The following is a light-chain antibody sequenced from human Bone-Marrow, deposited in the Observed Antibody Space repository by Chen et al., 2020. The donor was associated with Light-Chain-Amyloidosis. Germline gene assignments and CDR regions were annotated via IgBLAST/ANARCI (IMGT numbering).Light chain of an antibody. J-gene: IGLJ3*02. V-gene: IGLV3-21*02. CDR3: QVWDRSSDRPV. Sequence: SYVLTQPCSVSVATGQTATIPCAGNNIGSTSVHWYQPRPGQAPLLVVYDDSDRPSGIPERLSGSNSGNTATLTISRVEAGDEADYYCQVWDRSSDRPVFGGGTKLTVL. CDR2: DDS. CDR1: NIGSTS.